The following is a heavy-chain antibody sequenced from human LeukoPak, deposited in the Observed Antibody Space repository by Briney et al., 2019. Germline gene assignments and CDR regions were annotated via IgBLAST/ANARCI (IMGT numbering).Heavy chain of an antibody. D-gene: IGHD1-26*01. J-gene: IGHJ4*02. CDR3: AKDRSGSYYDY. V-gene: IGHV3-7*01. CDR2: IKQDGSEK. CDR1: EFTFTTYW. Sequence: GGSLRLSCEASEFTFTTYWMSWVRQAPGKGLEWVANIKQDGSEKYYVDSVKGRFTISRDNAKNSVYLQMNSLRAEDTAVYYCAKDRSGSYYDYWGQGTLVTVSS.